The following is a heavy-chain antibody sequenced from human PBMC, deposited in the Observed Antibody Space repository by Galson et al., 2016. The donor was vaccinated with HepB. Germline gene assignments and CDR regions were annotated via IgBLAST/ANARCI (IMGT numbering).Heavy chain of an antibody. CDR1: GYSFSSYW. D-gene: IGHD3-16*01. Sequence: QSGAEVKKPGESLKISCKGSGYSFSSYWLGWVRQMPGKGLEWMGIIYPGDSDTRYSPSFQGQVTISADKSINTAHLQWSSLKASDTAMYYCAKLGGGPADSDYVWGTYIPRDSWGQGTLVTVSS. V-gene: IGHV5-51*01. J-gene: IGHJ4*02. CDR2: IYPGDSDT. CDR3: AKLGGGPADSDYVWGTYIPRDS.